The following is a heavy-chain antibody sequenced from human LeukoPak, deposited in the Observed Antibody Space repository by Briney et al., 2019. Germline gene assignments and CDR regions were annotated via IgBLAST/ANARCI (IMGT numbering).Heavy chain of an antibody. CDR3: ARGPSSGYAY. CDR2: IYTSGST. D-gene: IGHD5-12*01. Sequence: SETLSLTCTVSGGSISSGSYYWSWIRQPAGKGLEWIGRIYTSGSTNYNPSLKSRVTISVDTSKNQFSLKLSSVTAADTAVYYCARGPSSGYAYWGQGTLVTVSS. V-gene: IGHV4-61*02. J-gene: IGHJ4*02. CDR1: GGSISSGSYY.